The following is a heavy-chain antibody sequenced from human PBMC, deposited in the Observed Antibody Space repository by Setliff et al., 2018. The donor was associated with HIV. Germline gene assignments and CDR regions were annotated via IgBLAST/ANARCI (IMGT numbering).Heavy chain of an antibody. V-gene: IGHV4-34*01. CDR1: GGSFSGYY. CDR2: INHSGST. D-gene: IGHD3-3*01. Sequence: SETLSLTCAVYGGSFSGYYWSWIRQPPGKGLEWIGEINHSGSTNYNPSLKSRVTISVDTSKNQFSLKLSSVTAADTAVYYCARAIFGIVYYYMDVWGKPTTITVSS. J-gene: IGHJ6*03. CDR3: ARAIFGIVYYYMDV.